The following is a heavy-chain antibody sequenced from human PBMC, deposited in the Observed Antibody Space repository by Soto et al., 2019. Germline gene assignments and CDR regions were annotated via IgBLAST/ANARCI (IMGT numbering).Heavy chain of an antibody. CDR1: GGSINSGGFY. D-gene: IGHD3-22*01. CDR2: IYYSGST. Sequence: PSETLSLTCAVSGGSINSGGFYWSWIRQHPGKGLEWIGYIYYSGSTYYNPSLKSRVIISVDTSKNQFSLRLRSVTAADTAVYYCARAAAVYYDNNGYYHFDYWGQGSLVNV. V-gene: IGHV4-31*11. CDR3: ARAAAVYYDNNGYYHFDY. J-gene: IGHJ4*02.